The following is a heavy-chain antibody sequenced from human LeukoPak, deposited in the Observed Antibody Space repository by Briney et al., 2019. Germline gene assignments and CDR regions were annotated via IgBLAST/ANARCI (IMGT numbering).Heavy chain of an antibody. V-gene: IGHV4-39*01. CDR3: ARHGSIATGAFTY. D-gene: IGHD6-13*01. CDR1: GGSIGRSSYY. CDR2: IYSGGGT. Sequence: SETLSLTCSVSGGSIGRSSYYWGWTRQPPGKGLEWIGSIYSGGGTYYNPSLKSRVTISVDTSRNQFSLKLGSVTAADTAVYYCARHGSIATGAFTYWGQGTLVTVSS. J-gene: IGHJ4*02.